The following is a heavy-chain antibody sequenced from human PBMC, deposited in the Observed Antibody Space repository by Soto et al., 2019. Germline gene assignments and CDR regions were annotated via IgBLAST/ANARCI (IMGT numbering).Heavy chain of an antibody. CDR3: ARAGSSAKNWYFDL. V-gene: IGHV1-69*01. CDR2: IIPIFGTA. D-gene: IGHD6-6*01. J-gene: IGHJ2*01. CDR1: GGTFSRYA. Sequence: QVQLVQSGAEVKKPGSSVKVSCKASGGTFSRYAISWVRQAPGQGLEWMGGIIPIFGTANYAQKFQCRVTITADESTTPAYMELSSLRSEDTAVYYCARAGSSAKNWYFDLWGRGTLVTVSS.